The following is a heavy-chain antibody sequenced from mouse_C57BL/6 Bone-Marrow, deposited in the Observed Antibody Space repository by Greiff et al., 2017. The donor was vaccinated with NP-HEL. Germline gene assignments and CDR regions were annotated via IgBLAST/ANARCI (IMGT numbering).Heavy chain of an antibody. CDR2: IYPRSGNT. Sequence: VKLQESGAELVRPGASVKLSCKASGYTFTSYGISWVKQRTGQGLEWIGEIYPRSGNTYYNEKFKGKATLTADKSSSTAYMELRSLTSEDSAVYFCARWGIYYGSSYAYWGQGTTLTVSS. CDR1: GYTFTSYG. CDR3: ARWGIYYGSSYAY. D-gene: IGHD1-1*01. J-gene: IGHJ2*01. V-gene: IGHV1-81*01.